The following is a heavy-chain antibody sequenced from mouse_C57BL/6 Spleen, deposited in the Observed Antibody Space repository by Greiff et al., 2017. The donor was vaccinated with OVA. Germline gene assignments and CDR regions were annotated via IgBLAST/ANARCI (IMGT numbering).Heavy chain of an antibody. Sequence: EVQLQESGPGLVKPSQSLSLTCSVTGYSITSGYYWNWIRQFPGNILEWMGYISYDGSNNYNPSLKNRISITRDTAKTQFFVNLNSGSTEDAATYYCARDRYDYDEYYFDYWGQGTTLTVSS. D-gene: IGHD2-4*01. CDR3: ARDRYDYDEYYFDY. V-gene: IGHV3-6*01. CDR1: GYSITSGYY. J-gene: IGHJ2*01. CDR2: ISYDGSN.